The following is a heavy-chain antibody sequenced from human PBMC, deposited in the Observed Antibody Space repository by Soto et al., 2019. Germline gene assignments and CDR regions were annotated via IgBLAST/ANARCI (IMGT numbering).Heavy chain of an antibody. CDR2: IIPIFGTA. CDR1: GGTFSSYA. D-gene: IGHD1-26*01. V-gene: IGHV1-69*13. J-gene: IGHJ3*02. CDR3: ASSPVGAKEGRAFDI. Sequence: ASVKVSCKASGGTFSSYAISWVRQAPGQGLEWMGGIIPIFGTANYAQKFQGRVTITADEPTSTAYMELSSLRSEDTAVYYCASSPVGAKEGRAFDIWGQGTMVTVSS.